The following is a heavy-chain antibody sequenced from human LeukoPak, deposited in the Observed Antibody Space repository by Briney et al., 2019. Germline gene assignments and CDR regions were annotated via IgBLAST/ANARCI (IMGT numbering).Heavy chain of an antibody. CDR3: ARVRGVSSDPLGEFDY. CDR2: ISSSSSYI. V-gene: IGHV3-21*01. D-gene: IGHD6-19*01. J-gene: IGHJ4*02. Sequence: AGGSLRLSCAASGFTFSSYSMNWVRQAPGKGLEWVSSISSSSSYIYYADSVKGRFTISRDNAKNSLYLQMNSLRAEDTAVYYCARVRGVSSDPLGEFDYWGQGTLVTVSS. CDR1: GFTFSSYS.